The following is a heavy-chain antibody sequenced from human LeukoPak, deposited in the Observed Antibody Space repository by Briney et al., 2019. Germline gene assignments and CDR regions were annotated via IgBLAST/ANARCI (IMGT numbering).Heavy chain of an antibody. CDR1: GGSFSGYY. J-gene: IGHJ6*03. V-gene: IGHV4-59*01. CDR2: IYYSGST. D-gene: IGHD5-18*01. Sequence: SETLSLTCAVYGGSFSGYYWSWIRQPPGKGLEWIGYIYYSGSTNYNPSLKSRVTISVDTSKNQFSLKLSSVTAADTAVYYCARGKVGYSYGYYYYYMDVWGKGTTVTVSS. CDR3: ARGKVGYSYGYYYYYMDV.